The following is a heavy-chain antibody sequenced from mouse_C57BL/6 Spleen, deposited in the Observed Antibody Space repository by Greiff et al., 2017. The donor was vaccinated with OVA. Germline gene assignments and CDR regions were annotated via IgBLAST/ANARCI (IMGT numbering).Heavy chain of an antibody. Sequence: VQLQQSGPELVKAGASVKMSCKASGYTFTDYNMHWVKQSHGKSLEWIGYINPNNGGTSYNQKFKGKATLTVNKSSSTAYMELRSLTSEDSAVYYCARRGIITTVVATEYFDYWGQGTTLTVSS. CDR2: INPNNGGT. V-gene: IGHV1-22*01. CDR3: ARRGIITTVVATEYFDY. J-gene: IGHJ2*01. CDR1: GYTFTDYN. D-gene: IGHD1-1*01.